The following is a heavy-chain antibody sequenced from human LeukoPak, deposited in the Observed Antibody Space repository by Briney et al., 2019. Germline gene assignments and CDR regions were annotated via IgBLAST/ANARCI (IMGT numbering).Heavy chain of an antibody. J-gene: IGHJ4*02. D-gene: IGHD6-13*01. CDR3: AKVYVGSWYAYDH. CDR2: ISGDGGTT. CDR1: GFTFDDYA. Sequence: GGSLRLSCTASGFTFDDYAMHWVRQAPAKGLEWVCLISGDGGTTDYADSAKGRFTISRDNRTNSLYLHMNSLMTEDTALYFCAKVYVGSWYAYDHWGQGTLVTVSS. V-gene: IGHV3-43*02.